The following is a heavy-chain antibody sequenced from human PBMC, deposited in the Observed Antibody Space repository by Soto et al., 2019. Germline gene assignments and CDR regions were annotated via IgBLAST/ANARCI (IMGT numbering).Heavy chain of an antibody. CDR1: GFTFSSYS. Sequence: PGGSLRLSCVASGFTFSSYSMNWVRQAPGKGLEWVSSISSSSSYIYYADSVKGRFTISRDNAKKSLYLQMNSLRAEDTAVYYCARDGAYSGSYSCLDIWGQGTMVTVSS. D-gene: IGHD1-26*01. J-gene: IGHJ3*02. CDR2: ISSSSSYI. V-gene: IGHV3-21*01. CDR3: ARDGAYSGSYSCLDI.